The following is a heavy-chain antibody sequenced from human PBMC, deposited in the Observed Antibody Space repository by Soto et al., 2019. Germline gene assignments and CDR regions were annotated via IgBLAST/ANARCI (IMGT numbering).Heavy chain of an antibody. V-gene: IGHV1-18*01. CDR3: ARDHEGRSSSVDFDY. CDR1: GYTFTSYG. J-gene: IGHJ4*02. D-gene: IGHD6-6*01. CDR2: ISAYNGNT. Sequence: ASVKVSCKASGYTFTSYGISWVRQAPGQGLEWMGWISAYNGNTNYAQKLQGRVTMTTDTSTSTAYMELRSLRSDDTAVYYCARDHEGRSSSVDFDYWGQGTLVTVSS.